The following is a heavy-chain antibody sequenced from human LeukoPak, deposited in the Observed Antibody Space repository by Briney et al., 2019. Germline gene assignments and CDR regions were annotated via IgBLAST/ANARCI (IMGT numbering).Heavy chain of an antibody. CDR2: IYYSGST. D-gene: IGHD3-22*01. V-gene: IGHV4-39*07. CDR3: ARWHYYDSSGYASRGFY. J-gene: IGHJ4*02. CDR1: GGSISSSSYY. Sequence: PSETLSLTCTVSGGSISSSSYYWGWIRQPPGKGLEWIGSIYYSGSTNYNPSLKSRVTISVDTSKNQFSLKLSSVTAADTAVYYCARWHYYDSSGYASRGFYWGQGTLVTVSS.